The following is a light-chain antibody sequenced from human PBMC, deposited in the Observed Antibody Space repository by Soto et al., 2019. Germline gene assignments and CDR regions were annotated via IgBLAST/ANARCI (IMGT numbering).Light chain of an antibody. CDR1: SSHIGSNY. CDR2: RNN. V-gene: IGLV1-47*01. Sequence: QSVLTQPPSASGTPGQRVTISCSGSSSHIGSNYVYWYQQLPGTAPKLLIYRNNQRPSGVPDRFSGSKSGTSASLAISGLRSEDEADYYCAAWDDSLSVNYVFGTGTKVTVL. J-gene: IGLJ1*01. CDR3: AAWDDSLSVNYV.